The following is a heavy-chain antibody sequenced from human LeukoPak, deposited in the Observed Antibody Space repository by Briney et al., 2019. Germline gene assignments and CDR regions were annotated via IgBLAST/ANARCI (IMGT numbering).Heavy chain of an antibody. J-gene: IGHJ4*02. CDR1: GGTFSSYA. D-gene: IGHD3-3*01. CDR2: IIPIFGTA. V-gene: IGHV1-69*13. CDR3: ARGLKRGFWSGYGQYYFDY. Sequence: WASVKVSCKASGGTFSSYAISWVRQAPGQGLEWMGGIIPIFGTANYAQKFQGRVTITADESTSTAYMELSSLRSEDTAVYYCARGLKRGFWSGYGQYYFDYWGQGTLVTVSS.